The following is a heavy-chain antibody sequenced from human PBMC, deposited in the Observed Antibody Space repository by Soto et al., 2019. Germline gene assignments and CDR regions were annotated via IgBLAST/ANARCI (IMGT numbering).Heavy chain of an antibody. CDR2: IYYSGST. CDR3: ARGAAGRSNWFDP. J-gene: IGHJ5*02. D-gene: IGHD6-13*01. V-gene: IGHV4-39*07. Sequence: SETLSLTCTVSGGSISSSSYYWGWIRQPPGKGLEWIGSIYYSGSTYYNPSLKSRVTISVDTSKNQFSLKLSSVTAADTAVYYCARGAAGRSNWFDPWGQGTLVTVSS. CDR1: GGSISSSSYY.